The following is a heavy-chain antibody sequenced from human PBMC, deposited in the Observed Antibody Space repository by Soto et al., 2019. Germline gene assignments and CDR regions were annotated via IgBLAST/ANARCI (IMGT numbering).Heavy chain of an antibody. CDR2: INPTVGST. Sequence: GASVKVSCKASGYIFSIHYMHWVKQAPGQGLEWLGIINPTVGSTTYSEKFQGRVTITADTDTKTVYMELRRLRSAATAIYYCAKGRKPSHDDGYCAFDSWGQGALVTVSS. V-gene: IGHV1-46*01. CDR3: AKGRKPSHDDGYCAFDS. CDR1: GYIFSIHY. D-gene: IGHD2-21*02. J-gene: IGHJ4*02.